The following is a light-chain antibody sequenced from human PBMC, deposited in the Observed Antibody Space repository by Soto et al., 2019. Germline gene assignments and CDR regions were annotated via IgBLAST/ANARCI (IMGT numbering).Light chain of an antibody. Sequence: DIQMTQSPSTLSASIGDRVTITCRASQSISSWLAGYQQKPGQAPQLLIYKATSSESGVSSRFSGSGSGTVVSLTISSLQPEDSATYYCQQYKSYWTFGQGTKVEIK. J-gene: IGKJ1*01. CDR3: QQYKSYWT. V-gene: IGKV1-5*03. CDR1: QSISSW. CDR2: KAT.